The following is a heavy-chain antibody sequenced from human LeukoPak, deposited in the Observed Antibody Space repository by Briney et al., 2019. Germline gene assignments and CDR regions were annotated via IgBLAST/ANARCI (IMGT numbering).Heavy chain of an antibody. CDR3: ARELPREVTLDY. Sequence: GRSLRLSCVASEFTFFSYGMQWVRQPPGKGLVWVSRIFTDGTTTSYADSVKGRFTISRDNAKNTLYLQMNSLRAEDTAVYYCARELPREVTLDYWGQGTLVTVSP. CDR2: IFTDGTTT. D-gene: IGHD2-21*02. V-gene: IGHV3-74*01. J-gene: IGHJ4*01. CDR1: EFTFFSYG.